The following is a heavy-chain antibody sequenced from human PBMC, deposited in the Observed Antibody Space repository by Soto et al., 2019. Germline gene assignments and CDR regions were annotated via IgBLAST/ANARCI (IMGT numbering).Heavy chain of an antibody. CDR3: ARTTFGGVIVPLYYYGMDV. CDR1: GGSISSSSYY. J-gene: IGHJ6*02. CDR2: IYYSGST. V-gene: IGHV4-39*01. Sequence: SETLSLTCTVSGGSISSSSYYWGWIRQPPGKGLEWIGSIYYSGSTYYNPSLKSRVTISVDTSKNQFSLKLSSVTAADTAVYYCARTTFGGVIVPLYYYGMDVWGQGTTVTVSS. D-gene: IGHD3-16*02.